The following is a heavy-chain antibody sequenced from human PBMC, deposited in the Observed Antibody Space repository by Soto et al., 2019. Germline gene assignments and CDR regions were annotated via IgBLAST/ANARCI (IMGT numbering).Heavy chain of an antibody. CDR1: GGSFSGYY. CDR2: INHSGST. CDR3: ARATSYHGPITIHDY. V-gene: IGHV4-34*01. D-gene: IGHD3-10*01. Sequence: QVQLQQWGAGLLKPSETLSLTCAVYGGSFSGYYWSWIRQPPGKGLEWIGEINHSGSTKYNPSLKSRVTKSGHKSKNQLSLKLSSVTAADTAMYYCARATSYHGPITIHDYWGTATLVNVSS. J-gene: IGHJ4*02.